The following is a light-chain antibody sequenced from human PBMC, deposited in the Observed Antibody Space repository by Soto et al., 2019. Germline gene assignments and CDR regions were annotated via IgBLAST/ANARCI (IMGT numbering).Light chain of an antibody. CDR2: EVN. CDR3: SSYAGTNNLL. V-gene: IGLV2-8*01. CDR1: SSDVGGYNY. J-gene: IGLJ3*02. Sequence: QAVVTQPPSASGSPGQSVTISCTGTSSDVGGYNYVSWYQQHPGKAPKLIIYEVNERPSGVPDRFSGSKSGNTASLTVSVLRTEDEADYYCSSYAGTNNLLFGGGTKLTVL.